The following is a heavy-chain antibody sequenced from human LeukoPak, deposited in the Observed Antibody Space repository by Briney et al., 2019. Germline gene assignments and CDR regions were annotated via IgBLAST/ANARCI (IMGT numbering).Heavy chain of an antibody. V-gene: IGHV3-23*01. CDR3: ARAPPDYGDFDN. J-gene: IGHJ4*02. CDR2: ISGSGGST. CDR1: GFTFSSYA. D-gene: IGHD4-17*01. Sequence: GGSLRLSCAASGFTFSSYAMSWVRQAPGKGLEWVSAISGSGGSTYYADSVKGRFTISRDNSKNTLYLQMNSLRDEDTAVYYCARAPPDYGDFDNWGQGTLVTVSS.